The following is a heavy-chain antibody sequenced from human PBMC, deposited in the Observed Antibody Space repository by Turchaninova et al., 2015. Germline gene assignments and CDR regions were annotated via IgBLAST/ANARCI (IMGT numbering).Heavy chain of an antibody. J-gene: IGHJ4*02. CDR3: ARDGDGYNSVY. CDR1: GGSISSCEFY. CDR2: IEYSGST. D-gene: IGHD5-24*01. Sequence: QVPLQESGPGLVKPSQTLSLTCTVSGGSISSCEFYWSLIRQPPGKGLEWIGYIEYSGSTYYNPSLKSRVTISVDTSKNQFSLKLSSVTAADTAVYYCARDGDGYNSVYWGQGTLVTVSS. V-gene: IGHV4-30-4*01.